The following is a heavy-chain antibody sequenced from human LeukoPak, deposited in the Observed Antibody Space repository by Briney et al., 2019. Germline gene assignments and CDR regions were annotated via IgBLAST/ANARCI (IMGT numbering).Heavy chain of an antibody. CDR2: INANSGTT. D-gene: IGHD6-19*01. Sequence: GGSLRLSCSASGFAFSVYAMSWLRQPPGKGLEWVSTINANSGTTSYAASVRGRFTISKDNSKNTLYLQLNTLRADDTATYYCAKPISGGLAVTADWFHPWGQGTLVVVSS. CDR1: GFAFSVYA. CDR3: AKPISGGLAVTADWFHP. J-gene: IGHJ5*01. V-gene: IGHV3-23*01.